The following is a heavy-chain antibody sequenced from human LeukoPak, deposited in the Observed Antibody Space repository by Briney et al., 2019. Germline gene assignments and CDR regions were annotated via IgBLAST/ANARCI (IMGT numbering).Heavy chain of an antibody. Sequence: GGSLRLSCAASGFTFSSYAMSWVRQAPGKGLEWVSAISGSGGSTYYADSVKGRFTISRDNSKNSLYLQMNSLRAEDTAVYYCATDKSGNIVVVPAVGAFDIWGQGTMVTVSS. CDR3: ATDKSGNIVVVPAVGAFDI. D-gene: IGHD2-2*01. CDR1: GFTFSSYA. CDR2: ISGSGGST. V-gene: IGHV3-23*01. J-gene: IGHJ3*02.